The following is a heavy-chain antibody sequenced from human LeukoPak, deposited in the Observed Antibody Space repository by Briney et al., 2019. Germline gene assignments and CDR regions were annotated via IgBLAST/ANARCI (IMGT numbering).Heavy chain of an antibody. J-gene: IGHJ4*02. V-gene: IGHV3-11*04. CDR3: ARDQWSSGWFDFDY. CDR1: GFPFSGHY. Sequence: GGSLRLSCAASGFPFSGHYMSWIRQAPGKGLEWVSYISSSGDTTYYAESVKGRFTISRDNAENSLYLQMNSLRADDTAVYYCARDQWSSGWFDFDYWGQGTLVTVSS. CDR2: ISSSGDTT. D-gene: IGHD3-22*01.